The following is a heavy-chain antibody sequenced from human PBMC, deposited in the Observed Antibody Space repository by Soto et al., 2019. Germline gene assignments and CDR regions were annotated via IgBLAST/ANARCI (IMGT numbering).Heavy chain of an antibody. CDR3: ARRHCLRGTNGVCWARDWFDP. D-gene: IGHD2-8*01. CDR2: IIPIFGTA. Sequence: QVQLVQSGAEVKKPGSSVKVSCKASGGTFSSYAISWVRQAPGQGLEWMGGIIPIFGTANYAQKFQGRVTITADKSTSTAYMELSSLRSEDTAVYYCARRHCLRGTNGVCWARDWFDPWGQGTLVTVSS. J-gene: IGHJ5*02. V-gene: IGHV1-69*06. CDR1: GGTFSSYA.